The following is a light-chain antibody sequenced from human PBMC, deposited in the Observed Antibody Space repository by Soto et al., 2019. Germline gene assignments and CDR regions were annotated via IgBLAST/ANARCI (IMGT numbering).Light chain of an antibody. J-gene: IGLJ1*01. CDR2: DVS. CDR1: RSDVGGYNY. Sequence: QSALTQPRSVSASPGQSVTISCTGTRSDVGGYNYVSWYQQHPGRAPQLMIYDVSYRPSGVPDRFSGSKSGDTASLTISGLQAEDEADYYCCSFAGRVFVFGAGTKLTVL. V-gene: IGLV2-11*01. CDR3: CSFAGRVFV.